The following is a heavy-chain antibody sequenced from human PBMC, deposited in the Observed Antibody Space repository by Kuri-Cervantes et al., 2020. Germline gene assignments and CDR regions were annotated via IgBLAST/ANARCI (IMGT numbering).Heavy chain of an antibody. CDR3: AKSQGGAGDREVDS. J-gene: IGHJ4*02. V-gene: IGHV1-2*02. Sequence: ASVKVSCKASGYTFTDYYMHWVRQAPGQGLEWMGWISPNSGGTNYAQKFQGRVTMTRDTSISTAYMELSRLRSDDTAVYYCAKSQGGAGDREVDSWGQGTLVTVSS. D-gene: IGHD7-27*01. CDR1: GYTFTDYY. CDR2: ISPNSGGT.